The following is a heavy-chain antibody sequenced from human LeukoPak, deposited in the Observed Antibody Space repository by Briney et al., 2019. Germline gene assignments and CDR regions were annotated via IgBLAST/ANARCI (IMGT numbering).Heavy chain of an antibody. CDR1: GYTFTGYG. CDR3: ARDPEGYFDY. CDR2: ISAYNGNT. Sequence: ASVKVSRKASGYTFTGYGISWVRQAPGQGLEWMGWISAYNGNTNYAQKLQGRVTMTTDTSTSAAYMELRSLRSDDTAVYYCARDPEGYFDYWGQGTLVTVSS. V-gene: IGHV1-18*01. J-gene: IGHJ4*02.